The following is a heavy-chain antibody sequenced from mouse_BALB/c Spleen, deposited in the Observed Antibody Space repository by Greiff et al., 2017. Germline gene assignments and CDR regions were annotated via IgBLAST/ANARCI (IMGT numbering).Heavy chain of an antibody. J-gene: IGHJ4*01. Sequence: DVHLVESGGGLVKPGGSLKLSCAASGFTFSDYYMYWVRQTPEKRLEWVATISDGGSYTYYPDSVKGRFTISRDNAKNNLYLQMSSLKSEDTAMYYCARDRGMDYWGQGTSVTVSS. V-gene: IGHV5-4*02. CDR1: GFTFSDYY. CDR3: ARDRGMDY. CDR2: ISDGGSYT.